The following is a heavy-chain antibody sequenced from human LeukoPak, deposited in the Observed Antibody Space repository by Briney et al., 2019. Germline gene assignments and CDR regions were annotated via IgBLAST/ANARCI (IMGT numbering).Heavy chain of an antibody. CDR3: ATYYYDSSCYYYIDY. D-gene: IGHD3-22*01. J-gene: IGHJ4*02. CDR2: INPNSGGT. Sequence: ASVNVSCKASGYTFTGYYMHWVRQAPGQGLEWMGWINPNSGGTNYAQKFQGRVTMTRDTSISTAYMELSRLRSDDTAVYYCATYYYDSSCYYYIDYWGQGTLVTVSS. CDR1: GYTFTGYY. V-gene: IGHV1-2*02.